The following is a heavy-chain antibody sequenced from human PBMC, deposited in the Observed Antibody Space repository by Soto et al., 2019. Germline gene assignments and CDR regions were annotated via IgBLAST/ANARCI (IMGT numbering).Heavy chain of an antibody. D-gene: IGHD3-3*01. CDR1: GDSVSSNSAA. J-gene: IGHJ4*02. CDR3: ARGRFLEWLLFSY. Sequence: SQTLSLTCAISGDSVSSNSAAWNWIRPSPSRGLEWLGRTYYRSKWYNDYAVSVKSRITINPDTSKNQFSLQLNSVTPEDTAVYYCARGRFLEWLLFSYWGQGTLVTVSS. V-gene: IGHV6-1*01. CDR2: TYYRSKWYN.